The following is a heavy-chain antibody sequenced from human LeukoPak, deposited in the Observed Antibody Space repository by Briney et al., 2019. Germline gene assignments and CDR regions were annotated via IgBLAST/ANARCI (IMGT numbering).Heavy chain of an antibody. V-gene: IGHV1-46*01. CDR2: INPSGGST. CDR3: ARGLRFGGSDYYGSGSYGGRNWFDP. Sequence: ASVKVSCKASGYTFTGYYIHWVRQAPGQGLEWMGIINPSGGSTSYAQKFQGRVTMTRDMSTSTVYMELSSLRSEDTAVYYCARGLRFGGSDYYGSGSYGGRNWFDPWGQGTLVTVSS. D-gene: IGHD3-10*01. J-gene: IGHJ5*02. CDR1: GYTFTGYY.